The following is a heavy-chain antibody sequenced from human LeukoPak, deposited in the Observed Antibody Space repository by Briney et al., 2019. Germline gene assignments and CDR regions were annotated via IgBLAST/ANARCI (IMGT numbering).Heavy chain of an antibody. CDR2: ISTSTI. CDR1: GFTFRSYS. V-gene: IGHV3-48*01. D-gene: IGHD3-10*01. Sequence: GGSLRLSCGASGFTFRSYSMNWVRQAPGKGLEWVSYISTSTIYYADSVKGRFTISRDNAENSLYLQMNSLRAEDTAVYYCARELLLKGYYYYIDAWGKGTTVTVSS. CDR3: ARELLLKGYYYYIDA. J-gene: IGHJ6*03.